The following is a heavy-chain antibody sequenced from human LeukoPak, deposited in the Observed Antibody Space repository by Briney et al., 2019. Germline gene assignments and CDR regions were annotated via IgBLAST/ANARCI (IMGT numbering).Heavy chain of an antibody. CDR3: ARNSHYYDSSGFNY. CDR1: GSSISSYY. CDR2: INHSGST. V-gene: IGHV4-34*01. J-gene: IGHJ4*02. Sequence: SETLSLTCTVSGSSISSYYWSWIRQPPGKGLEWIGEINHSGSTNYNPSLKSRVTISVDTSKIQFSLKLSSVTAADTAVYYCARNSHYYDSSGFNYWGRGSLVTVSS. D-gene: IGHD3-22*01.